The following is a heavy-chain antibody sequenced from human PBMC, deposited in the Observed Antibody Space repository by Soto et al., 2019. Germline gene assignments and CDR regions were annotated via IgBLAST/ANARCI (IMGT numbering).Heavy chain of an antibody. D-gene: IGHD6-19*01. Sequence: QVQLVESGGGVVQPGRSLRLSCAASGFTFSSYVMHWVRQAPGKGLEWVAVVSNDGSNKDYADSVRGRFTISRDNSKNTLYLQMNSLRAEDTAVYYCAKVLLTYTSGWYHPHFDYWGQGTLATVSS. CDR1: GFTFSSYV. CDR2: VSNDGSNK. CDR3: AKVLLTYTSGWYHPHFDY. V-gene: IGHV3-30*18. J-gene: IGHJ4*02.